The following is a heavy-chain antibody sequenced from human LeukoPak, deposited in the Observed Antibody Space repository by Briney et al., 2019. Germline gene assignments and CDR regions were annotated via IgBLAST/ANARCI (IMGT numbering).Heavy chain of an antibody. Sequence: PGGSLRLSCAASGFSFSSYWMHWVRQAPGKGLVWVSHIINDGSSTTYAGSVKGRFTISRDNSKNTLYLQLNSLRAGDTALYYCARERRDFGDPLDYWGQGTLVTVSS. V-gene: IGHV3-74*01. CDR2: IINDGSST. D-gene: IGHD4-17*01. CDR1: GFSFSSYW. CDR3: ARERRDFGDPLDY. J-gene: IGHJ4*02.